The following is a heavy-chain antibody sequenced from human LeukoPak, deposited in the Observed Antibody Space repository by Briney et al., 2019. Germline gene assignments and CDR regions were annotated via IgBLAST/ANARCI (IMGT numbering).Heavy chain of an antibody. J-gene: IGHJ4*02. V-gene: IGHV3-69-1*02. Sequence: GGSLRLSCAASGFTFANYAMNWFRHTPGKGLEWLSYISSTNAIYYADSAKGRFTISRDNAKESLYLQMNSLRAEDTAVYYCARDDKWAFDYWGQGTLVTVSS. CDR3: ARDDKWAFDY. D-gene: IGHD1-26*01. CDR2: ISSTNAI. CDR1: GFTFANYA.